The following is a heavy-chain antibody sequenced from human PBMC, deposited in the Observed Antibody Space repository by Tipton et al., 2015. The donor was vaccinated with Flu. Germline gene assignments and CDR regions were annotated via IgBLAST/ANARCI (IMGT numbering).Heavy chain of an antibody. V-gene: IGHV5-51*01. CDR2: IYPGDSDT. D-gene: IGHD6-19*01. CDR1: GYSFTSYW. Sequence: QLVQSGAEVKKPGESLKISCKGSGYSFTSYWIGWVRQMPGKGLEWMGIIYPGDSDTRYSPSFQGQVTISADKSISTAYLQWSSLKASDTVMYYCARHRGQWLVQDAFDIWGQGTMVTVSS. J-gene: IGHJ3*02. CDR3: ARHRGQWLVQDAFDI.